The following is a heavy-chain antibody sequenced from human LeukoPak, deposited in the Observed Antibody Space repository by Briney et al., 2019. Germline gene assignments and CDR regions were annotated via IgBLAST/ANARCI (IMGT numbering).Heavy chain of an antibody. Sequence: GGSLKISFKGSGYRFTSYWIGWVRPMPGKGLEWMGIIYPGDSDTRYSPSFQGQVTISADKSISTAYLQWSSLKASDTAMYYCARSSGYSGYEHWGQGTLVTVSS. D-gene: IGHD5-12*01. CDR2: IYPGDSDT. CDR1: GYRFTSYW. J-gene: IGHJ1*01. V-gene: IGHV5-51*01. CDR3: ARSSGYSGYEH.